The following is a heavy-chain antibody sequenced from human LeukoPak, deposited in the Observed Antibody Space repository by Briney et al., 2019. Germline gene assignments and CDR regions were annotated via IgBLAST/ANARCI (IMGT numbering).Heavy chain of an antibody. CDR3: VRGRRGSLGDY. D-gene: IGHD1-26*01. Sequence: SETLSLTCTVSGSSITSFYWTWVRQPPGKELEWIGSFQYNGITYYNPSLKSRVAMSVDTSKKQLSLRLSSVTAADTAVYYCVRGRRGSLGDYWGQGTLVTVSS. V-gene: IGHV4-59*01. J-gene: IGHJ4*02. CDR2: FQYNGIT. CDR1: GSSITSFY.